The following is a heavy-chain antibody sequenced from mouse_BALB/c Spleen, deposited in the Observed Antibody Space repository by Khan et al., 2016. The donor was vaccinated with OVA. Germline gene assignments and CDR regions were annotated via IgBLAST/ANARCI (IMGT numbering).Heavy chain of an antibody. J-gene: IGHJ3*01. CDR2: IFPGSNNT. CDR1: GYTFTYYN. Sequence: QVQLQQSGAELARPGASVKLSCKASGYTFTYYNINWVKQRTGQGLEWIGEIFPGSNNTYYNEKFKGQTTLTADKSYSTAYMQLSSLTSEDSAVYFGAREWGAWFPYWGQGTLVTVSA. V-gene: IGHV1-77*01. CDR3: AREWGAWFPY.